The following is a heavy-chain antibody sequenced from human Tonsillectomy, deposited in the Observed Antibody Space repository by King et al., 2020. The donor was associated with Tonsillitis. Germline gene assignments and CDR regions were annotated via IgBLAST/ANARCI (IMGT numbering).Heavy chain of an antibody. J-gene: IGHJ5*02. Sequence: TLKESGPTLVKPTQTLTLTCTFSGFSLSTRGVGVGCIRQPPGKALEWLALIFCDDDNRYTPSLKRSIIITKDTSKNQVVLTMTNMDPVDTATYYCAHRLYSSSSHWFDPWGQGTLVTVSS. V-gene: IGHV2-5*02. CDR3: AHRLYSSSSHWFDP. CDR1: GFSLSTRGVG. D-gene: IGHD6-6*01. CDR2: IFCDDDN.